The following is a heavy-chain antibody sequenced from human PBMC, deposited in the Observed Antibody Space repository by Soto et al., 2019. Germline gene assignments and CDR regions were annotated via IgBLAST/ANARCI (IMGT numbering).Heavy chain of an antibody. CDR3: ARQLGSPSAGDFDY. V-gene: IGHV3-48*02. CDR2: ISSSTNTI. J-gene: IGHJ4*02. D-gene: IGHD3-3*02. Sequence: EVQLVESGGGLVQPGGSLRLSCAACNFTFSRYSMNWFRQAPGKGLEWVSYISSSTNTIYYADSVKGRFTISRDNAKSSLYLQMKSLRDEDTAVYYCARQLGSPSAGDFDYWGQGTLVTVSS. CDR1: NFTFSRYS.